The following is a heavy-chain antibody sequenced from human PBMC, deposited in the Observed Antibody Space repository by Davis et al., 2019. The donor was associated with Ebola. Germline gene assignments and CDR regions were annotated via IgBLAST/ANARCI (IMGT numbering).Heavy chain of an antibody. D-gene: IGHD3-22*01. CDR1: VYTFTGYY. Sequence: AASVTVSCQASVYTFTGYYMHWVRQAPGQGLAWMGRINPNSGGTNYAQKFQGRVTMTRDTSISTAYMELSRMRSDDSAVYYCARGNHYDYSGYYAWFDPWGQGTLVTVSS. V-gene: IGHV1-2*06. CDR3: ARGNHYDYSGYYAWFDP. CDR2: INPNSGGT. J-gene: IGHJ5*02.